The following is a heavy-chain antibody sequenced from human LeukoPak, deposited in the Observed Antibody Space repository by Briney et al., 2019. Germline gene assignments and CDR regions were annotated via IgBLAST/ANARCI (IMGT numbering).Heavy chain of an antibody. CDR1: GYTFSGYY. CDR3: ASGSLASHFDH. D-gene: IGHD3-16*01. V-gene: IGHV1-2*02. Sequence: ASVKVSCKASGYTFSGYYMHWVRQAPGQGLEWMGWINPNSGGTKYVQKFQGRVTMTRDTSISTAYMELSRLRSDDMAVYYCASGSLASHFDHWGQGTLVTVSS. CDR2: INPNSGGT. J-gene: IGHJ4*02.